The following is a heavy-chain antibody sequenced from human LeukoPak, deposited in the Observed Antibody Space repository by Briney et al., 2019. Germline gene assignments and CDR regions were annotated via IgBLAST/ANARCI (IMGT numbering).Heavy chain of an antibody. V-gene: IGHV1-18*01. D-gene: IGHD4-23*01. CDR1: GYTFTSYG. J-gene: IGHJ5*02. Sequence: ASVKVSCKASGYTFTSYGISWVRQAPGQGLEWMGWISAYNGNTNYAQKLQGRVTMTTDTSTSTAYMELRSLRSDDTAVYYCARTPSLGVVTPDDWFDPWGQGILVTVSS. CDR3: ARTPSLGVVTPDDWFDP. CDR2: ISAYNGNT.